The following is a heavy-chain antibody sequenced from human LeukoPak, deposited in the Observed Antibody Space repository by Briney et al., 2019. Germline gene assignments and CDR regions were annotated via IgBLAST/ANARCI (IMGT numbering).Heavy chain of an antibody. CDR2: ISAYNGNT. D-gene: IGHD3-22*01. Sequence: ASVKVSCKASGYTFTSYGISWVRQAPGQGLEWMGWISAYNGNTNYALNLQGRVTMTTDTSTSTAYMELRSPRSDDTAMYYCARGYYYDSSGYYYDYFDYWGQGTLVTVSS. J-gene: IGHJ4*02. V-gene: IGHV1-18*01. CDR3: ARGYYYDSSGYYYDYFDY. CDR1: GYTFTSYG.